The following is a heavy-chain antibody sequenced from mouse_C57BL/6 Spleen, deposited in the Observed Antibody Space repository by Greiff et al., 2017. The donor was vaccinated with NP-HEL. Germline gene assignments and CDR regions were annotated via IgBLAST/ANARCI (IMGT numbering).Heavy chain of an antibody. CDR1: GYSFSSSW. V-gene: IGHV1-82*01. CDR2: IYPGDGDT. Sequence: VQLQQSGPELVKPGASVKISCKASGYSFSSSWMNWVKQRPGKGLEWIGRIYPGDGDTNYNGKFKGTATMTADKSSSTAYMQLISLTSEDSAVYLCAIEGEVPYFDYWGQGTTLTVSS. CDR3: AIEGEVPYFDY. J-gene: IGHJ2*01.